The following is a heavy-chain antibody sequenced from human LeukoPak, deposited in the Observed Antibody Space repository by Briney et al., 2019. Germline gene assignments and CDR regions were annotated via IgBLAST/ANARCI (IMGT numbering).Heavy chain of an antibody. V-gene: IGHV6-1*01. J-gene: IGHJ5*02. CDR3: ARVTPENSYRFDP. D-gene: IGHD5-18*01. CDR2: TYYRSKWYN. CDR1: GDSVSSNSAA. Sequence: SQALSLTCAISGDSVSSNSAAWNGIRQSPSRVLEWLGRTYYRSKWYNDYAVSVKSRITINPDTSKNQFSLQLNSVTPEDTAVYYCARVTPENSYRFDPWGQGTLVTVSS.